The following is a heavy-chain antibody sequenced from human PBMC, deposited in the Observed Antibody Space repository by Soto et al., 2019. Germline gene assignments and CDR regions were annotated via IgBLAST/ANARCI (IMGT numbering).Heavy chain of an antibody. CDR2: ISHDGSNK. J-gene: IGHJ4*02. CDR1: GFTFRTYG. D-gene: IGHD5-12*01. Sequence: PGESLKISCAASGFTFRTYGMHWVRQAPGKGLEWLAVISHDGSNKYYADSVKGRFIISRDNSKNTVCLQMNSLRVEDTAVYYCAKEGEYSGYDIDYWGQGTLVTVSS. CDR3: AKEGEYSGYDIDY. V-gene: IGHV3-30*18.